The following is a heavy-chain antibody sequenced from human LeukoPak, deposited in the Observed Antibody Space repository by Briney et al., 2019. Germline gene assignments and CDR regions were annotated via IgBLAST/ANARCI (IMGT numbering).Heavy chain of an antibody. D-gene: IGHD3-10*01. CDR1: GGSISSSSYY. J-gene: IGHJ6*02. CDR3: ATASGDYPYPMGV. CDR2: IYYSGST. V-gene: IGHV4-39*07. Sequence: SETLSLTCTVSGGSISSSSYYWGWIRQPPGKGLEWIGSIYYSGSTYYNPSLKSRVTISVDTSKNQFSLKLSSVTAADTAMYYCATASGDYPYPMGVWGQGTTVIVSS.